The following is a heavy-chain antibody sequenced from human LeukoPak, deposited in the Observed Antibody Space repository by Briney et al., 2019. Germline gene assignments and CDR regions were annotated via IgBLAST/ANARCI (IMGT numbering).Heavy chain of an antibody. CDR3: ARGWRQQAVED. CDR2: IYYSGST. V-gene: IGHV4-30-4*01. J-gene: IGHJ4*02. Sequence: PSQTLSLTCTVSGGSISSGDFYWSWIRQPPGKGLEWIGYIYYSGSTYYNPSLKSRVTISVDTSKNQFSLKLSSVTAADTAVYYCARGWRQQAVEDWGQGTLVTVSS. D-gene: IGHD2-21*02. CDR1: GGSISSGDFY.